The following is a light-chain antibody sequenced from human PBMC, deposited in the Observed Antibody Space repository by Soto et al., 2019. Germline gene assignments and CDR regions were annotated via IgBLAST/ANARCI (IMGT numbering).Light chain of an antibody. CDR1: SSDVGDSDY. CDR3: ASSTDASRGV. CDR2: DVS. V-gene: IGLV2-14*03. Sequence: QSVLTQPASVSGSPGQSITISCSGTSSDVGDSDYVSWYQQYPGKAPQLIIYDVSNRPSGVSPRFSGSTTGNTASLTISGXXXXDDATYYCASSTDASRGVFGGGTQLTVL. J-gene: IGLJ7*01.